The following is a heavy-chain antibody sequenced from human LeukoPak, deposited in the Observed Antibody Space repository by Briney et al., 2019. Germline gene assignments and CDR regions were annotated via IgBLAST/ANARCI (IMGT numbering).Heavy chain of an antibody. D-gene: IGHD6-13*01. CDR1: GYTFTTYG. CDR2: ISGYNDNA. J-gene: IGHJ4*02. CDR3: ARPAAGGTFDY. V-gene: IGHV1-18*01. Sequence: GASGKVSCKASGYTFTTYGISWVRQPPGQGLEWMGWISGYNDNAKYAQKLQGRVTMTTDTSTSTAYMELRSLRSDDTAVYYCARPAAGGTFDYWGQGTLVTVSS.